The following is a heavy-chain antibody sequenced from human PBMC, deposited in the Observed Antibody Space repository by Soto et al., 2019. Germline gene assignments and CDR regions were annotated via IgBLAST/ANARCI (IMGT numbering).Heavy chain of an antibody. CDR2: IYTSGST. CDR1: GGSIISYY. CDR3: ARACSSNSCYDVFDY. J-gene: IGHJ4*02. V-gene: IGHV4-4*07. Sequence: SETLSLTCTVSGGSIISYYWSWIRQPAGKGLEWIGRIYTSGSTNYNPSLKSRVTMSVDTSKNQFSLKLSSVTAADTAGYYCARACSSNSCYDVFDYWGQGTLVTVSS. D-gene: IGHD2-2*01.